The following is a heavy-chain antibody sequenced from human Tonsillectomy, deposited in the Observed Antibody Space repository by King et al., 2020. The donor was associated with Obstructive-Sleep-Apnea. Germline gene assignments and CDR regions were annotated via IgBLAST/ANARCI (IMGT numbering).Heavy chain of an antibody. D-gene: IGHD3-10*01. CDR3: ARGSFGEFSYIDF. Sequence: VQLVESGGGLVTPGESLRLSCAASGFTFSFYTMNWVRQAPGKGLEWVSSISSSRSDIYCADSVKGRFTISKDNAKNSLYLQMNSLRAEDTAVYYGARGSFGEFSYIDFWGQGTLVTVSS. CDR1: GFTFSFYT. V-gene: IGHV3-21*01. J-gene: IGHJ4*02. CDR2: ISSSRSDI.